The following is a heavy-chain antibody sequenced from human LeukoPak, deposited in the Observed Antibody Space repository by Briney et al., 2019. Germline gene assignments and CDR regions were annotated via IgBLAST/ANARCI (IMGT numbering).Heavy chain of an antibody. J-gene: IGHJ5*02. CDR2: INPSGGST. Sequence: ASVKVSCKASGYTFTSYYMHWVRQAPGQGLEWMGIINPSGGSTSYAQKFQGRVTITTDESTSTAYMELSSLRSEDTAVYYCARDLELELRPGEFDPWGQGTLVTVSS. D-gene: IGHD1-7*01. CDR1: GYTFTSYY. CDR3: ARDLELELRPGEFDP. V-gene: IGHV1-46*01.